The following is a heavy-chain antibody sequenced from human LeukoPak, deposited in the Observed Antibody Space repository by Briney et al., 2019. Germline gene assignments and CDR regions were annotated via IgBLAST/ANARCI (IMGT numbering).Heavy chain of an antibody. D-gene: IGHD6-13*01. CDR1: GFTFSTYS. Sequence: GSLILSCAASGFTFSTYSMSWVRLAPGKGLEWVSGISGSGANTYYADSVKGRFTISRDNSKNTLYLQMNSLRAEDTAVFYCAKYPASGGYFDYWGQGTLVTVSS. CDR2: ISGSGANT. J-gene: IGHJ4*02. V-gene: IGHV3-23*01. CDR3: AKYPASGGYFDY.